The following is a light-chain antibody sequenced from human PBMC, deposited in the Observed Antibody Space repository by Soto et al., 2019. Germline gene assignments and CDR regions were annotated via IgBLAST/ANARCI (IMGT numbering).Light chain of an antibody. Sequence: QSVLTQPPSASGAPGQSVTISCPGTSSEVGGYKYVSWYQQPPGKAPKLMIYEVSKRPSGGPDRSSGSKSGNTASLTVSGLQVEDEADYYCSSYAGSNNSLYVFGTGTKVTVL. CDR2: EVS. CDR1: SSEVGGYKY. CDR3: SSYAGSNNSLYV. V-gene: IGLV2-8*01. J-gene: IGLJ1*01.